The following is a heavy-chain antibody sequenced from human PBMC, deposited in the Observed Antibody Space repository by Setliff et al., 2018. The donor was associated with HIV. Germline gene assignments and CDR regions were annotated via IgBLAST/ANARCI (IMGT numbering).Heavy chain of an antibody. Sequence: SETLSLTCTVSGASIWNYYWSWIRQAPGKGLEWIGFIHFTGSSNYNPSLKSRVTISIDTSKHQFSLNLNSVTAADTAMYYCARVKVGHCPEEYQLLCGNWFDPWGQGTLVTVSS. CDR2: IHFTGSS. J-gene: IGHJ5*02. D-gene: IGHD2-2*01. CDR1: GASIWNYY. V-gene: IGHV4-59*01. CDR3: ARVKVGHCPEEYQLLCGNWFDP.